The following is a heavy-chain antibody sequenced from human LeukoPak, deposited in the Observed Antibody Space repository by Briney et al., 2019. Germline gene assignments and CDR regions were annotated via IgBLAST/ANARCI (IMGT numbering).Heavy chain of an antibody. J-gene: IGHJ5*02. Sequence: GGSLRLSCAASGFTFSSYAMSWVREAPGKGLEWVSDISGSGGSIYYADSAKGRFTISRDNSKNTLYLQMNSLRAEDTAVYYCAKARLPSAAAGTSWFDPWGQGTLVTVSS. D-gene: IGHD6-13*01. CDR2: ISGSGGSI. CDR3: AKARLPSAAAGTSWFDP. CDR1: GFTFSSYA. V-gene: IGHV3-23*01.